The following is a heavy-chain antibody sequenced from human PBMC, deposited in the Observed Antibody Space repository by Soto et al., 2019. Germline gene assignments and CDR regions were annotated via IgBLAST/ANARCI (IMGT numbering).Heavy chain of an antibody. D-gene: IGHD5-12*01. CDR1: GFTFSSYS. V-gene: IGHV3-30*18. CDR3: AKEKRHSGYIIDY. CDR2: VSYEGSNK. Sequence: GGSLRLSCAASGFTFSSYSMNWVRQAPGKGLEWVAFVSYEGSNKYYADSVKGRFTISKDNSKNTLNLQMNSLRAEDTAVYYCAKEKRHSGYIIDYWGQGTVVTVSS. J-gene: IGHJ4*02.